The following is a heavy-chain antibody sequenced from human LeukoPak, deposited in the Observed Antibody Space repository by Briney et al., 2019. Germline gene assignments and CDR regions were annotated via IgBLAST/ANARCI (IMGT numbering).Heavy chain of an antibody. D-gene: IGHD3-3*01. CDR3: AHLNPGGYYDFWSGKDFDY. CDR1: GFTFSSYA. Sequence: GGSLRLSCAASGFTFSSYAMSWVRQAPGKGLEWVSAISGSGGSTYYADSVKGRFTISRDNSKNTLYLQMNSLRAEDTAVYYCAHLNPGGYYDFWSGKDFDYWGQGTLVTVSS. J-gene: IGHJ4*02. CDR2: ISGSGGST. V-gene: IGHV3-23*01.